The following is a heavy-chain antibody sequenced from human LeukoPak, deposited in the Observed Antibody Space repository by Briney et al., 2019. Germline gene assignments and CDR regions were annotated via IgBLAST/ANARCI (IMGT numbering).Heavy chain of an antibody. CDR1: GYSFTNYW. J-gene: IGHJ4*02. D-gene: IGHD6-19*01. CDR2: VYPGDSQT. CDR3: ALSIAVAGTVTYFDF. Sequence: GESLKISCQGSGYSFTNYWIAWVRQMPGKVLEWVGVVYPGDSQTIYSPSFQGQVTISADKSISTVYLQWTSLKASDTAMYYCALSIAVAGTVTYFDFWGQGILVTVSS. V-gene: IGHV5-51*01.